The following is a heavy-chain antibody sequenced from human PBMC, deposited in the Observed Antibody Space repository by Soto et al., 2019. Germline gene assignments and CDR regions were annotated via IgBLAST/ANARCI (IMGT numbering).Heavy chain of an antibody. D-gene: IGHD5-18*01. CDR3: ARENSVQAWLHHFDH. J-gene: IGHJ4*02. Sequence: PXGSLNLSSEASGFSFSSFAMNWVGQAPGRGLEWVSYISDDGASIYYADSLKGRFTISRDNAKNSLSLQMNNLRAEDTAVYYCARENSVQAWLHHFDHWGLGTLVTVSS. CDR2: ISDDGASI. V-gene: IGHV3-48*03. CDR1: GFSFSSFA.